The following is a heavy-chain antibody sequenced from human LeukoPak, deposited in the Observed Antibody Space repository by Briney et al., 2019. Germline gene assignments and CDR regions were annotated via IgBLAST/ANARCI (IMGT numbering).Heavy chain of an antibody. Sequence: ASVKVSCKASGYTFTSYDINWVRQATGQGLEWMGWMNPNSGNTGYAQKFQGRVTMTRNTSISTAYMELSSLRSEDTAVYYCARESGYCSSTSCRNWFDPCGQGTLVTVSS. CDR2: MNPNSGNT. V-gene: IGHV1-8*01. CDR1: GYTFTSYD. J-gene: IGHJ5*02. D-gene: IGHD2-2*01. CDR3: ARESGYCSSTSCRNWFDP.